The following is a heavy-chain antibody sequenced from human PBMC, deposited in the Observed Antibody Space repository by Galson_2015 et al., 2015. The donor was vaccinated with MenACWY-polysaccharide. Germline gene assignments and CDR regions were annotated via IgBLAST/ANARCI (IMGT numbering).Heavy chain of an antibody. CDR3: GKFATGGWHDEFDY. Sequence: SLRLACEAYGFTFSSYTMTWVRQAPGEGLERGSAIGGTGGVTNDVDSVKGRFNISRDTSKTPLYLEMNSLRAEDTAVYYCGKFATGGWHDEFDYWGQGTLVTVSS. CDR2: IGGTGGVT. J-gene: IGHJ4*02. V-gene: IGHV3-23*01. CDR1: GFTFSSYT. D-gene: IGHD6-19*01.